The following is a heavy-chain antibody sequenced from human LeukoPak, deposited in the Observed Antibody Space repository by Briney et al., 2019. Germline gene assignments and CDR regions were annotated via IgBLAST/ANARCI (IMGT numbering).Heavy chain of an antibody. CDR3: AGINDYGDPTGAFDI. CDR2: ISSSSSYI. CDR1: GFTFSTYS. J-gene: IGHJ3*02. Sequence: SGGSLRLSCAASGFTFSTYSMNWVRQAPGKGLEWVSSISSSSSYIHYADSLKGRFSVSRDNAKNSLNLQMNSLRAEDTAVYYCAGINDYGDPTGAFDIWGQGTMVTVSS. V-gene: IGHV3-21*06. D-gene: IGHD4-17*01.